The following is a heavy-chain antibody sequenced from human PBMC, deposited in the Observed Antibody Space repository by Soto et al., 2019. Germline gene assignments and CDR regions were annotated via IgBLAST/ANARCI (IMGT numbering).Heavy chain of an antibody. CDR1: GGSFSGYY. CDR3: ARDQLYYYYYMDV. D-gene: IGHD1-1*01. Sequence: QVQLQQWGAGLLKPSETLSLTCAVYGGSFSGYYWSWIRQPPGKGLEWIGEINHSGSTNYNPSLKSRVTISVDTSTNQFSLKLSSVTAADTAVYYCARDQLYYYYYMDVWGKGTTVTVSS. V-gene: IGHV4-34*01. CDR2: INHSGST. J-gene: IGHJ6*03.